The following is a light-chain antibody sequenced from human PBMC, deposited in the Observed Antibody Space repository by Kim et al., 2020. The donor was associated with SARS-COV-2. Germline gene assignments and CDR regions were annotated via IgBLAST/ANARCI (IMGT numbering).Light chain of an antibody. J-gene: IGKJ2*01. CDR2: KTS. V-gene: IGKV1-5*03. CDR3: QQYSTYPYT. Sequence: DIQMTQSPSTLSASVGDRVTITCRASQSISTWLAWYQQKPGKAPKVLIYKTSSLEVGVPSRFSGSGSGTEFTLTITSLQPDDLASYYCQQYSTYPYTFGQGTLLEIK. CDR1: QSISTW.